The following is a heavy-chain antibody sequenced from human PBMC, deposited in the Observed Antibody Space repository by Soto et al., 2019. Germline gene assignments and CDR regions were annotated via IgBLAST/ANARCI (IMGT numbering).Heavy chain of an antibody. CDR1: GFTFSSYA. D-gene: IGHD3-9*01. CDR3: AETPGYDILTGDGVNYYYYMDV. V-gene: IGHV3-23*01. J-gene: IGHJ6*03. CDR2: ISGSGGST. Sequence: GESLKISCAASGFTFSSYAMSWVRQAPGKGLEWVSAISGSGGSTYYADSVKGRFTISRDNSKNTLYLQMNSLRAEDTAVYYCAETPGYDILTGDGVNYYYYMDVWGKGTTVTVSS.